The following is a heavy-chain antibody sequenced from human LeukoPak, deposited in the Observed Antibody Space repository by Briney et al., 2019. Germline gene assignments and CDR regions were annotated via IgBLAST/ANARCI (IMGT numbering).Heavy chain of an antibody. V-gene: IGHV3-21*01. D-gene: IGHD2-15*01. J-gene: IGHJ4*02. CDR1: GFTFSSYS. Sequence: GGSLRLSCAASGFTFSSYSMNWVRQAPGKGLEWVSSISSSSSYIYYADSVKGRFTISRDNAKNSLYLQMNSLRAEDTAVYYCARAPRGCSGGSCYSPHDYWGQGTLVTVSS. CDR3: ARAPRGCSGGSCYSPHDY. CDR2: ISSSSSYI.